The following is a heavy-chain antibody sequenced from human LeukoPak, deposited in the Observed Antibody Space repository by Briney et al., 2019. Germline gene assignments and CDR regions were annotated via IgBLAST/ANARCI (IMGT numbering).Heavy chain of an antibody. D-gene: IGHD3-10*01. J-gene: IGHJ3*02. Sequence: GGSLRLSCAASGFTFSNTWMNWVRQAPGKGLEWVSYISSSGSTIYYADSMKGRFTISRDNAKNSLCLQMNSLRAEDTAVYYCARADLWFGAFDIWGQGTMVTVSS. CDR2: ISSSGSTI. CDR3: ARADLWFGAFDI. V-gene: IGHV3-48*04. CDR1: GFTFSNTW.